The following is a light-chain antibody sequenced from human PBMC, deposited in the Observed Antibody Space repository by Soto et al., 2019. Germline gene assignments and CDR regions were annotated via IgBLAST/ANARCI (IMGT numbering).Light chain of an antibody. CDR3: QQYNSYSYT. J-gene: IGKJ2*01. CDR1: QDISNY. Sequence: DIQMTQSPSSLSASVGDRVTITCQASQDISNYLNWYQQKPGKAPKLLIYGASNLETGVPSRFSGSGSGTDFTFTISSLQPEDIATYYCQQYNSYSYTFGQGTKLELK. CDR2: GAS. V-gene: IGKV1-33*01.